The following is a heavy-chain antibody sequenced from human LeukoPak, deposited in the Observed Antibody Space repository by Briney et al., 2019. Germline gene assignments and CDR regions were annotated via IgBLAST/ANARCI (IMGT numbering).Heavy chain of an antibody. D-gene: IGHD3-10*01. Sequence: PGGSLRLSCAASGFTFSSYAMTWVRQSPAKGLEWGSVIGSGGDTYYSDSVQGRFTISRDNSKNTLYLQMNSLRADDTAVYYCAKYYAARSRSFDFWGQGTLVTVSS. J-gene: IGHJ4*02. CDR2: IGSGGDT. CDR1: GFTFSSYA. V-gene: IGHV3-23*01. CDR3: AKYYAARSRSFDF.